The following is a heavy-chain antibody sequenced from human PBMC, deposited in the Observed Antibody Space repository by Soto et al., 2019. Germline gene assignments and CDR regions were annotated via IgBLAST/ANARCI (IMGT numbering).Heavy chain of an antibody. J-gene: IGHJ4*02. Sequence: GSLRLSCVASGFTFSDHYMDWVRQAPGKGLEWVGRSRNKANSFTTEYAASVRGRFTIFRDDSKNSLYLQMSSLKTEDTAVYYCARELMTTVTYFDYWGQGTPVTFSS. D-gene: IGHD4-17*01. CDR1: GFTFSDHY. V-gene: IGHV3-72*01. CDR2: SRNKANSFTT. CDR3: ARELMTTVTYFDY.